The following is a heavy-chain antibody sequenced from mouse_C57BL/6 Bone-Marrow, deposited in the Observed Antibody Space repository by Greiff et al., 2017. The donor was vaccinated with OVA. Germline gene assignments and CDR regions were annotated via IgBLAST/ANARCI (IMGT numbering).Heavy chain of an antibody. D-gene: IGHD2-1*01. CDR3: VRHIYGNYEGDY. Sequence: DVMLVESGGGLVQPKGSLKLSCAASGFSFNTYAMNWVRQAPGKGLEWVARIRSKSNNYATYYADSVKDRFTISRDDSESMLYLQMNNLKTEDTAMYYCVRHIYGNYEGDYWGQGTSVTVSS. CDR1: GFSFNTYA. V-gene: IGHV10-1*01. J-gene: IGHJ4*01. CDR2: IRSKSNNYAT.